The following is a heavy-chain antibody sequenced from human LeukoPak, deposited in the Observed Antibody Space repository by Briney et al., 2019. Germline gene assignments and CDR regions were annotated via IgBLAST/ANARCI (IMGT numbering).Heavy chain of an antibody. CDR2: ISGSGGST. CDR1: GFTFNDAW. D-gene: IGHD6-19*01. Sequence: GGSLRLSCAASGFTFNDAWMNWVRQAPGKGLEWVSAISGSGGSTYYADSVKGRFTISRDNSKNTLYLQMNSLRAEDTAVYYCAKIPSGWYYFDYWGQGTLVTVSS. V-gene: IGHV3-23*01. CDR3: AKIPSGWYYFDY. J-gene: IGHJ4*02.